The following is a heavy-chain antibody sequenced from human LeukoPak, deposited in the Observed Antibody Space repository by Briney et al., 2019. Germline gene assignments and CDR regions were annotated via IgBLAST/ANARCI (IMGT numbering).Heavy chain of an antibody. J-gene: IGHJ4*02. CDR3: ARGTGWYPDY. Sequence: GGSLRLSCAASGFTFSSYGMHWVRQAPGKGLEWVAFIRNDGSNKDYADSVKGRFTISRDNAKKSLYLQMNSLRAEDTAVYYCARGTGWYPDYWGQGILVTVSS. CDR1: GFTFSSYG. D-gene: IGHD6-19*01. CDR2: IRNDGSNK. V-gene: IGHV3-30*02.